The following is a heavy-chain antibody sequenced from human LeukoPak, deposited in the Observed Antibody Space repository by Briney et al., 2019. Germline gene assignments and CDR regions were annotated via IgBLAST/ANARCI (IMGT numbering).Heavy chain of an antibody. CDR1: GYTFTSYA. J-gene: IGHJ4*02. CDR3: AREEYSSSFWDY. V-gene: IGHV1-3*01. CDR2: INAGNGNT. D-gene: IGHD6-6*01. Sequence: ASVKVSCKASGYTFTSYAMHWVRQAPGQRLEWMGWINAGNGNTKYSQKFQGRVTITRDTSASTAYMELSSLRSEGTAVYYCAREEYSSSFWDYWGQGTLVTVSS.